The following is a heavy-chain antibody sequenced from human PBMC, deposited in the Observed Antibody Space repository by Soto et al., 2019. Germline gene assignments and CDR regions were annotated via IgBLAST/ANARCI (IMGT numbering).Heavy chain of an antibody. D-gene: IGHD2-8*01. CDR1: GFTFSSYA. CDR2: ISGSGGST. CDR3: AKPTLGYCTNGVHCPFDY. J-gene: IGHJ4*02. V-gene: IGHV3-23*01. Sequence: GGSLRLSCAASGFTFSSYAMSWVRQAPGKGLEWVSAISGSGGSTYYADSVKGRFTISRDNSKNTLYLQMNSLRAEDTAVYYCAKPTLGYCTNGVHCPFDYWGQGTLVTVSS.